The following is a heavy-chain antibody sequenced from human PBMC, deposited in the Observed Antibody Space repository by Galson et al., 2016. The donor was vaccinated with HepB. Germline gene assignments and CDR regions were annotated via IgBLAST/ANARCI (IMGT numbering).Heavy chain of an antibody. CDR2: FENNANSHTI. V-gene: IGHV3-72*01. Sequence: SLRLSCAASGFTVSDYDMDWVRQAPGKGLEWVGRFENNANSHTILYAASVRGRFSISRDASKNSLGLEMNSLKTDDTAVYFCARRGTAGGLDLWGQGTMVAVSS. CDR1: GFTVSDYD. J-gene: IGHJ3*01. D-gene: IGHD1-7*01. CDR3: ARRGTAGGLDL.